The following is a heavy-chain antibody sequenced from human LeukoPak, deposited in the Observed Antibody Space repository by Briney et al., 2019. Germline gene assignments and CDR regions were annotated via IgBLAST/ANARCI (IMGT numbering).Heavy chain of an antibody. D-gene: IGHD2-2*01. V-gene: IGHV1-2*02. CDR2: INPSGGGT. CDR3: ARVHCSSTSCANWFDP. J-gene: IGHJ5*02. CDR1: GYTFTGYY. Sequence: ASVKVSCKASGYTFTGYYIHWVRQAPGQGLEWMGYINPSGGGTKYAQKFEGRFTLTRDTSISTAYMELSRLRSDDTAVYYCARVHCSSTSCANWFDPWGQGTLVTVSS.